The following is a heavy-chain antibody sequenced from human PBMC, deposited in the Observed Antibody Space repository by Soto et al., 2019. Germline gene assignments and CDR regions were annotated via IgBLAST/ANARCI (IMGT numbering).Heavy chain of an antibody. Sequence: SETLSLTCSVSGASIRSYYWHWIRQPPGKGLEWIGYIYYSGNTNHSPSLKSRVAISLDTSNNQFSLKRSSVTAADTAVYFCARIPVDTYMSFWLAPWGQGTLVTVPQ. CDR3: ARIPVDTYMSFWLAP. CDR2: IYYSGNT. J-gene: IGHJ5*01. D-gene: IGHD5-18*01. CDR1: GASIRSYY. V-gene: IGHV4-59*01.